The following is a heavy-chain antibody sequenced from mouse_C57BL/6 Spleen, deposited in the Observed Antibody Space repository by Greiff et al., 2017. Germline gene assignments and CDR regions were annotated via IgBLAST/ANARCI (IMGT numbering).Heavy chain of an antibody. D-gene: IGHD2-2*01. Sequence: QVQLQQPGAELVRPGTSVKLSCKASGYTFTSYWMHWVKQRPGQGLEWIGVIDPSDSYTNYNQKFKGKATLTVDTSSSTAYMQLSSLTSEDSAVDYCASMVKGFAYWGQGTLVTVSA. CDR1: GYTFTSYW. CDR2: IDPSDSYT. J-gene: IGHJ3*01. V-gene: IGHV1-59*01. CDR3: ASMVKGFAY.